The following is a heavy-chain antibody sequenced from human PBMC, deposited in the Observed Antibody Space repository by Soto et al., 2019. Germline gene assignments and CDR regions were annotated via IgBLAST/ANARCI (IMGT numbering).Heavy chain of an antibody. D-gene: IGHD3-10*01. Sequence: EVQLLASGGGLVHPGGSLRLSCAASGLTFTSYAMSWVRQAPGKGLEWVSGLSGSGCTTYYAESVKGRFTISRDNSKNTLYLQMDSLRAEDTAVYYCAKYRRISMVRGYYFEYWGQGTLVTVSS. J-gene: IGHJ4*02. CDR2: LSGSGCTT. CDR1: GLTFTSYA. CDR3: AKYRRISMVRGYYFEY. V-gene: IGHV3-23*01.